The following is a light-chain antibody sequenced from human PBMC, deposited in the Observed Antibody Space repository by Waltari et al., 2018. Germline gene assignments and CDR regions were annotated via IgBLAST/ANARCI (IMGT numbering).Light chain of an antibody. V-gene: IGKV1-39*01. CDR3: QQTYTMPDT. CDR1: QNVNRY. Sequence: DIQVTQSPSSLSASVGDRVTITCRATQNVNRYLNWYQQKPGKAPNVLIYTTSNLQSVVPTRCSGSGFGTEFTLTISSLQPEDSATYYCQQTYTMPDTFGQGTKLEIK. CDR2: TTS. J-gene: IGKJ2*01.